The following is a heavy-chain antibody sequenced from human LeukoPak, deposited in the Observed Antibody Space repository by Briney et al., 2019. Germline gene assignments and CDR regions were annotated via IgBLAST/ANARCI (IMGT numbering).Heavy chain of an antibody. D-gene: IGHD3-10*01. Sequence: PSETLSLTCAVYGGSFSGYYWSWIRQPPGKGLEWIGYIYYSGSTYYNPSLKSRVTISVDTSKNQFSLKLSSVTAADTAVYYCARVYYGSGSYYLYDYWGQGTLVTVSS. CDR2: IYYSGST. V-gene: IGHV4-34*09. CDR1: GGSFSGYY. J-gene: IGHJ4*02. CDR3: ARVYYGSGSYYLYDY.